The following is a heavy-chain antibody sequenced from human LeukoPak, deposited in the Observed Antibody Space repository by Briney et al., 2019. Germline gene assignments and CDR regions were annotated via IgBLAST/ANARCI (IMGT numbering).Heavy chain of an antibody. J-gene: IGHJ4*02. CDR3: ALLWFGELWTKDY. Sequence: ASVKVSCKASGYTFTSYYMHWVRQAPGQGLKWMGIINPSGGSTSYAQKFQGRVTLTRDTSISTAHMELSRLTSDDTAVYYCALLWFGELWTKDYWGQGTLVTVSS. CDR2: INPSGGST. D-gene: IGHD3-10*01. CDR1: GYTFTSYY. V-gene: IGHV1-46*01.